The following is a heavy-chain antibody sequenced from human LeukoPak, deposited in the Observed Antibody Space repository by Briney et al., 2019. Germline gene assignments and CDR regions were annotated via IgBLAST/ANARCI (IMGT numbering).Heavy chain of an antibody. Sequence: ASVKVSCKTSGYTFTGYYMHWVRQAPGQGLEWMGWIIPNSGGTNYAQKFQGRVTMTRDTSISTVYMELSRLRSDDTAVYYCARGIEMATIGDCWGQGTLVTVSS. CDR1: GYTFTGYY. CDR3: ARGIEMATIGDC. V-gene: IGHV1-2*02. CDR2: IIPNSGGT. J-gene: IGHJ4*02. D-gene: IGHD5-24*01.